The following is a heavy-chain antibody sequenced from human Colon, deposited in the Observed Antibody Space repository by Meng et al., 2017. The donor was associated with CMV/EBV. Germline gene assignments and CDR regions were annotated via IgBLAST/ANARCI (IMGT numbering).Heavy chain of an antibody. CDR3: AKDYSSGWYGGHYYYYYSGMDV. Sequence: SLKISCAASGFTFDDYAMHWVRQAPGKGLEWVSGISWNSGSIGYADSVKGRFTISGDNAKNSLYLQMNSLRAEDTALYYCAKDYSSGWYGGHYYYYYSGMDVWGQGTTVTVSS. V-gene: IGHV3-9*01. J-gene: IGHJ6*02. CDR1: GFTFDDYA. CDR2: ISWNSGSI. D-gene: IGHD6-19*01.